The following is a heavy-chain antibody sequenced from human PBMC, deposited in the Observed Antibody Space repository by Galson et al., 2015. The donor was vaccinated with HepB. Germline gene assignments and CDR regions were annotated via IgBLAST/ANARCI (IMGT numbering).Heavy chain of an antibody. D-gene: IGHD6-13*01. CDR3: AKGRIAATGTYY. V-gene: IGHV3-23*01. CDR1: GFTFSTYV. Sequence: LRLSCAASGFTFSTYVMSWVRQAPGKGLEWVSAISGSGGSTYYADSVKGRFAISRDNSKNTLYLQMTSLRAEDTAVYYCAKGRIAATGTYYWGQGTLVTVSS. CDR2: ISGSGGST. J-gene: IGHJ4*02.